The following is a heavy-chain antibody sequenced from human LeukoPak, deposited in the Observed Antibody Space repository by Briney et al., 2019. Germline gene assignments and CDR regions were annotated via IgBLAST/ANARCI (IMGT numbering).Heavy chain of an antibody. J-gene: IGHJ4*02. V-gene: IGHV3-74*01. CDR3: ARDFAPSVYYDNSGYYDY. Sequence: PGGSLRLSCVASGFALSSFWMHWVRHAPGKGLVWVSRINADGRSISYADAVQGRFTISRDNAKNTLFLQMNSLTADDTAVYFCARDFAPSVYYDNSGYYDYWGQGTLVTVSS. CDR1: GFALSSFW. D-gene: IGHD3-22*01. CDR2: INADGRSI.